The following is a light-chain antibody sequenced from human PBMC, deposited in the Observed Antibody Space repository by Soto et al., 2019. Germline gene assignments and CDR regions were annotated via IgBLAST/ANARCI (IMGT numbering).Light chain of an antibody. J-gene: IGKJ3*01. V-gene: IGKV1-9*01. CDR1: QGIANF. Sequence: IQLTQSPSSLSASVGDRVTISCRASQGIANFLAWYQQKPVKAPKLLIYGASTLQSGVPSTFSGSVSGTDFTLTISSLQPEDFVTYYCQQLNSFPISCGPGTKVDIK. CDR2: GAS. CDR3: QQLNSFPIS.